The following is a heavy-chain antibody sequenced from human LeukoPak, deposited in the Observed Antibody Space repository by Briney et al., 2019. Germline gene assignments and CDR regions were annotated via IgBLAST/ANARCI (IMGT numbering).Heavy chain of an antibody. D-gene: IGHD2/OR15-2a*01. J-gene: IGHJ4*02. CDR1: GGSISSYY. CDR2: IYYSGST. Sequence: SETPSLTCTVSGGSISSYYWSWIRQPPGKGLEWIGYIYYSGSTNYNPSLKSRVTISVDTSKNQFSLKLSSVTAADTAVYYCASAKRGTEYNYWGQGTLVTVSS. CDR3: ASAKRGTEYNY. V-gene: IGHV4-59*01.